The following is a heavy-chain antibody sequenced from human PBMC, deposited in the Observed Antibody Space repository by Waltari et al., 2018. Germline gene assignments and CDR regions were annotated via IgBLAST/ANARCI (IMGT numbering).Heavy chain of an antibody. CDR3: ARGITIFGVVIFRWFDP. CDR1: GYSSTGYY. CDR2: INPNSGGT. V-gene: IGHV1-2*06. D-gene: IGHD3-3*01. Sequence: QVQLVQSGAEVKKPGPSVKVSCKASGYSSTGYYMHWVRPAPGQGLEWMGRINPNSGGTNYAQKFQGRVTMTRDTSISTAYMELSRLRSDDTAVYYCARGITIFGVVIFRWFDPWGQGTLVTVSS. J-gene: IGHJ5*02.